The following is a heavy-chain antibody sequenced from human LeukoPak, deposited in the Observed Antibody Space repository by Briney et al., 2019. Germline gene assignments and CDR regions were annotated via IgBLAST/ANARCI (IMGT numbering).Heavy chain of an antibody. D-gene: IGHD1-14*01. V-gene: IGHV4-34*01. J-gene: IGHJ3*02. CDR2: INHSGST. CDR1: GDSINNFC. Sequence: KSSETLSLTCTVSGDSINNFCWSWIRQPAGKGLEWIGEINHSGSTNYNPSLKSRVTISVDTSKNQFSLKLSSVTAADTAVYYCARHEWGITNAFDIWGQGTMVTVSS. CDR3: ARHEWGITNAFDI.